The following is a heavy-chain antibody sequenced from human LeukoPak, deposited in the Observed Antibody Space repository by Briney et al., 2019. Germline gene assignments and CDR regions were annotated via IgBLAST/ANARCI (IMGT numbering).Heavy chain of an antibody. CDR2: IIPIFGTA. Sequence: GASVKVSCKASGGTFSSYAISWVRQAPGQGLEWMGGIIPIFGTANYAQKFQGRVTITTDESTSTAYMELSSLRSEDTAVYYCARGGEIAARLNWFDPWGQGTLVTVSS. CDR1: GGTFSSYA. V-gene: IGHV1-69*05. CDR3: ARGGEIAARLNWFDP. D-gene: IGHD6-6*01. J-gene: IGHJ5*02.